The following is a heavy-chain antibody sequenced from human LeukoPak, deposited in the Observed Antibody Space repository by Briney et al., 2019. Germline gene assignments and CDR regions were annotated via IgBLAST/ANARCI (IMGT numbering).Heavy chain of an antibody. Sequence: GASVTVSFKASGYTFTSYYMHWVRPAPGQGLEWMGFINPSAGTTTYAQKFQGRVTVTRDTSTSTVYMDLSSLKSEDTAVYYCARGKSSVWPVGLCMDVWGQGTTVTVSS. J-gene: IGHJ6*02. CDR1: GYTFTSYY. V-gene: IGHV1-46*01. D-gene: IGHD6-19*01. CDR2: INPSAGTT. CDR3: ARGKSSVWPVGLCMDV.